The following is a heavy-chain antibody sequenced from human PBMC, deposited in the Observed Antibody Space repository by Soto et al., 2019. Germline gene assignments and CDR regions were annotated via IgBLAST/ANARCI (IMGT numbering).Heavy chain of an antibody. J-gene: IGHJ5*02. CDR3: ARSYYDFWSGYYSTPLFDP. D-gene: IGHD3-3*01. CDR2: IYPGDSDT. CDR1: GYSFTSYW. Sequence: GESLKISCKGSGYSFTSYWIGWVRQMPGKGLEWMGIIYPGDSDTRYSPSFQGQVTISADKSISTAYLQWSSLKASDTAMYYCARSYYDFWSGYYSTPLFDPWGQGTLVTVSS. V-gene: IGHV5-51*01.